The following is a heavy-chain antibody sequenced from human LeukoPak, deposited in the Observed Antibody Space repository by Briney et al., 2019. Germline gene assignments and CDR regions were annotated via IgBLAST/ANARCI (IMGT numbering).Heavy chain of an antibody. J-gene: IGHJ4*02. Sequence: GESLKISCKGSGYTFTSYWIGWVRQMPGKGLERMGLIYPGDSDTRYSPSFQGQVTISADKSISTAYLQWSSLKASDTAMYYCARQGKLYYFDYWGQGTLVTVSS. V-gene: IGHV5-51*01. D-gene: IGHD2-15*01. CDR2: IYPGDSDT. CDR1: GYTFTSYW. CDR3: ARQGKLYYFDY.